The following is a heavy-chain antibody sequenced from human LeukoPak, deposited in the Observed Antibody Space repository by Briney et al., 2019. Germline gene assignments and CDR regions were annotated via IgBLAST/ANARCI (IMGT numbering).Heavy chain of an antibody. Sequence: GRSLRLSCAASGFIFDDYAMHWVRQAPGKGLEWVSGISWDSDSIDYADSVKGRFTISRDNSKNTLYLQMNSLRAEDTAVYYCARVRYYDFCSSCSHYLGGYMDVWVKVPMFNVS. CDR3: ARVRYYDFCSSCSHYLGGYMDV. J-gene: IGHJ6*03. CDR1: GFIFDDYA. V-gene: IGHV3-9*01. CDR2: ISWDSDSI. D-gene: IGHD3-3*01.